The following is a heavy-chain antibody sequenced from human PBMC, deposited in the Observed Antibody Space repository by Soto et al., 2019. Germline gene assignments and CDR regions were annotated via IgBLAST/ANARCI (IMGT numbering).Heavy chain of an antibody. J-gene: IGHJ4*02. V-gene: IGHV4-31*03. CDR3: AREEYGDWYFDY. CDR2: LYYSGTT. D-gene: IGHD4-17*01. Sequence: QVQLQESGPGLVKPSQTLSLTCTVSGGSISSGGYYWSWIRQHPGKGLEWVGYLYYSGTTYYNPSRKSRVTISVDTYKNQFSLKLSSVTAADTAVYYCAREEYGDWYFDYWGQGTLVTVSS. CDR1: GGSISSGGYY.